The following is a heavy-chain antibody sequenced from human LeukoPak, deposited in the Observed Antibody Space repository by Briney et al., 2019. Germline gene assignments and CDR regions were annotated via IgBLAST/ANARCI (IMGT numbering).Heavy chain of an antibody. D-gene: IGHD3-16*01. CDR2: IYYGGST. V-gene: IGHV4-59*01. Sequence: SETLSLTCTVSGGSIGSYYWSWIRQPPGKGLEGIGYIYYGGSTNYNPSLKSRVTISVDTSKNQFSLKLSSVTAADTAVYYCARVSNYRSYYDYVWGSYYFDYWGQGTLVTVSS. CDR1: GGSIGSYY. CDR3: ARVSNYRSYYDYVWGSYYFDY. J-gene: IGHJ4*02.